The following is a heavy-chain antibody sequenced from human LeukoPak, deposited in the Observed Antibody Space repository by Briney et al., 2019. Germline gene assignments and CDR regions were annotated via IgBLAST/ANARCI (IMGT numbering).Heavy chain of an antibody. J-gene: IGHJ3*02. Sequence: GGSLRLSCAASGYTFSCYAMSWVRQAPGKGLEWVSAISGSGGSTYYADSVKGRFTISRDNSKNTLYLQMNSLRAEDTAVYYCAKRIAAGHDAFDIWGQGTMVTVSS. CDR3: AKRIAAGHDAFDI. D-gene: IGHD6-25*01. CDR1: GYTFSCYA. CDR2: ISGSGGST. V-gene: IGHV3-23*01.